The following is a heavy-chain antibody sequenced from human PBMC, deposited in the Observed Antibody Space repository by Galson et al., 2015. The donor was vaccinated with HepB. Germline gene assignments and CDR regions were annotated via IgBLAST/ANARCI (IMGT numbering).Heavy chain of an antibody. D-gene: IGHD3-22*01. J-gene: IGHJ4*02. Sequence: SLRLSCAASGFTFSNAWMSWVRQAPGKGLEWVGRIRSKANSYATAYAASVKGRFTISRDDSKNTAYLQMNSLKTEDTAVYYCTRQYDSSIIDYWGQGTLVTVSS. CDR1: GFTFSNAW. V-gene: IGHV3-73*01. CDR3: TRQYDSSIIDY. CDR2: IRSKANSYAT.